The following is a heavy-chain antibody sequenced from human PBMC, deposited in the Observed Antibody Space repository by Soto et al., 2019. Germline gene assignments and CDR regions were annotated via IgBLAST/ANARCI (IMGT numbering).Heavy chain of an antibody. CDR1: GYTFTSYY. V-gene: IGHV1-46*01. Sequence: ASVKVSCKASGYTFTSYYMHWVRQARGQGLEWMGIINPSGGSTSYAQKFQGRVTMTRDTSTSTVYMELSSLRSEDTAVYYCATGVLRFLEWLSNYGMEGWGQGTTVSVSS. J-gene: IGHJ6*01. CDR2: INPSGGST. CDR3: ATGVLRFLEWLSNYGMEG. D-gene: IGHD3-3*01.